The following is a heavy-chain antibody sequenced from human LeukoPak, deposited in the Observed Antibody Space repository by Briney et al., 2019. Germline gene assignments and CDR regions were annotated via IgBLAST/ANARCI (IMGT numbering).Heavy chain of an antibody. D-gene: IGHD3-10*01. CDR3: ARAHSYREGFDN. V-gene: IGHV3-48*03. CDR1: GFTFTNYE. CDR2: IVVHGTTA. Sequence: GGSLRHSCATSGFTFTNYEMNWVRQAPRKGLEWVAYIVVHGTTAYYADSVRGRFTISRDNAKNSLHLQMDSLRVEDTGIYYCARAHSYREGFDNWGQGTLVTVSS. J-gene: IGHJ4*02.